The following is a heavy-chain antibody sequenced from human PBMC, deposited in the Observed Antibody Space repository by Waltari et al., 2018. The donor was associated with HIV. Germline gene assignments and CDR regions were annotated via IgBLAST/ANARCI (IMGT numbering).Heavy chain of an antibody. D-gene: IGHD3-10*01. Sequence: QVQLVESGGGIVRPGRSLRLSCVASGFKFSSYGMHWVRQVPGKGPEWVAVIVDDGKETYYANSVGGRFTISRENAKNTLSIHMDRLTLDDTARDYGAKATGRRSGPYDAWGQGTLVTVSS. CDR3: AKATGRRSGPYDA. CDR1: GFKFSSYG. CDR2: IVDDGKET. J-gene: IGHJ5*02. V-gene: IGHV3-30*18.